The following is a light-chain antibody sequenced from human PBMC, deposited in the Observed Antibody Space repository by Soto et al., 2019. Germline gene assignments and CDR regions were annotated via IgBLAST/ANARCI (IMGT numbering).Light chain of an antibody. Sequence: DIVMTQSPDSLAVSLGERATINCKSSQSVLYSSNNMTYLSWYKQKPGQPPKLLIYWASTRESGVPDRFSGTEYVNNFTLHINSLQAEDVAVYYCQQYYGTPLTFGGGTKVEIK. V-gene: IGKV4-1*01. CDR3: QQYYGTPLT. J-gene: IGKJ4*01. CDR1: QSVLYSSNNMTY. CDR2: WAS.